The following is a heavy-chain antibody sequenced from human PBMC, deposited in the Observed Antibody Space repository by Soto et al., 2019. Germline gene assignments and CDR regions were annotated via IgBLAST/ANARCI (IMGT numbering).Heavy chain of an antibody. Sequence: QMQLQESGPGLVKPSETLSLTCTVSGGSISRNSYYWGWIRQPPGKGLEWIGSIYYSGSPYYNPSLMSRVTISVDTSKNQFSLKLSSVPAADPAVYYCASPDCNGFDSWGQGTLFTVSS. CDR3: ASPDCNGFDS. J-gene: IGHJ5*01. D-gene: IGHD2-21*02. V-gene: IGHV4-39*01. CDR2: IYYSGSP. CDR1: GGSISRNSYY.